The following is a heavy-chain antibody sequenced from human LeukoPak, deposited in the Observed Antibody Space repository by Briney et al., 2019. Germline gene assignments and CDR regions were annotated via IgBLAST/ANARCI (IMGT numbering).Heavy chain of an antibody. CDR2: ISAHNGNT. CDR3: ARASYCSGGSCYSDY. Sequence: GASVKVSCKASGYTFTNYGISWVRQAPGQGLEWMGWISAHNGNTIYAQKVKGRVTMTTDTSTSTAYMELRSLKSDDTAVYYCARASYCSGGSCYSDYWGQGTLVTVSS. CDR1: GYTFTNYG. V-gene: IGHV1-18*01. J-gene: IGHJ4*02. D-gene: IGHD2-15*01.